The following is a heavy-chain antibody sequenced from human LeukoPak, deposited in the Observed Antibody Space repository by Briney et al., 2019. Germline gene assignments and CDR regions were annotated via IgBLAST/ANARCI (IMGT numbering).Heavy chain of an antibody. CDR3: ARASIMVRGVTTFDY. CDR1: GFTFSSHD. D-gene: IGHD3-10*01. Sequence: TGGSLRLSCTASGFTFSSHDMHWVRQATGKGLEWVSAIGTVGDTYYPGSVQGRFTISRENPKNSLYLLMNSLRAGDTAVYYCARASIMVRGVTTFDYWGPGTLVTVSS. CDR2: IGTVGDT. V-gene: IGHV3-13*01. J-gene: IGHJ4*02.